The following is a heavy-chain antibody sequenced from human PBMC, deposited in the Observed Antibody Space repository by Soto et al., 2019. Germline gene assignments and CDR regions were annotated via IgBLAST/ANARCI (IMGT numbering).Heavy chain of an antibody. CDR1: GGTFGSYA. D-gene: IGHD2-2*01. CDR3: ARSQGSSTSLEIYYYYYNGMDV. CDR2: IIPITGTA. V-gene: IGHV1-69*01. J-gene: IGHJ6*02. Sequence: HVQLVQSGAEVKKPGSSVKVSCKASGGTFGSYAISWVRQAPGQGPEWMGGIIPITGTANYAQKFQGRVTITADESTSTASMQLSSLRSEDTAVYYCARSQGSSTSLEIYYYYYNGMDVWGQGTTVTVSS.